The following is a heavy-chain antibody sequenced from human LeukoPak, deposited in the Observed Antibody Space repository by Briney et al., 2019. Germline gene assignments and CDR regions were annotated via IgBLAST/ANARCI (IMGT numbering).Heavy chain of an antibody. CDR1: GGSISSYY. J-gene: IGHJ3*02. D-gene: IGHD3-22*01. CDR3: ARDHYYDSSDAFDI. Sequence: SETLSLTCTVSGGSISSYYWSWIRQPPGKGLEWVGYIYYSGSTNYNPSLKSRVTISVDTSQNQFYLKLSSVTAADTAVYYCARDHYYDSSDAFDIWGQGTMVSVSS. V-gene: IGHV4-59*01. CDR2: IYYSGST.